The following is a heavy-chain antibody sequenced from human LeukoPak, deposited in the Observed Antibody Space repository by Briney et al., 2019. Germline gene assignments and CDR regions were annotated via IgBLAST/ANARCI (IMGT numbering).Heavy chain of an antibody. J-gene: IGHJ4*02. V-gene: IGHV4-34*01. CDR1: GGSFSGYY. D-gene: IGHD3-16*02. Sequence: SETLSLTCAVYGGSFSGYYWSWIRQPPGKGLEWIGEINHSGSTNYNPSLKSRVTISVDTSKNQFSLKLSSVTAADTAVYYCARGRYDYVWGSYRPFYYFDYWGQGTLVTVSS. CDR3: ARGRYDYVWGSYRPFYYFDY. CDR2: INHSGST.